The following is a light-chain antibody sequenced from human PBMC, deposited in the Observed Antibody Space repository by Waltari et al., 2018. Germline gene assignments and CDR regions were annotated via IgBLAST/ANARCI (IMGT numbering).Light chain of an antibody. CDR2: VNSAGSH. Sequence: QLVLTQSPSASASLGASVKLTCPLSSGHSSNVIAWLQPQPEKGPRYLMRVNSAGSHSRGDELPDRFSGSSSGAERYLTISSLQSEDEADYYCQTGGHGTWVFGGGTKLTVL. CDR3: QTGGHGTWV. CDR1: SGHSSNV. V-gene: IGLV4-69*01. J-gene: IGLJ3*02.